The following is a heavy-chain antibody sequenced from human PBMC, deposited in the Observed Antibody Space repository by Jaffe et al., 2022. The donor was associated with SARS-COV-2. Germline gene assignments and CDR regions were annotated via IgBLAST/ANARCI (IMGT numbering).Heavy chain of an antibody. CDR1: GYTFSSYA. Sequence: QVQLVQSGAEVKKPGASVKVSCKASGYTFSSYAIYWVRQAPGQSLEWMGWIHAGKGNTKYSQKFQDRVTFTRDTSANTVYMELTSLTSEDTALYYCARVRSAVAWFDPWGQGTQVTVSS. CDR3: ARVRSAVAWFDP. D-gene: IGHD2-15*01. V-gene: IGHV1-3*01. J-gene: IGHJ5*02. CDR2: IHAGKGNT.